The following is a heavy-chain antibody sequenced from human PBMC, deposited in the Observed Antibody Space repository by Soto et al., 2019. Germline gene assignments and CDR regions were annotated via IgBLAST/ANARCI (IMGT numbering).Heavy chain of an antibody. J-gene: IGHJ4*02. CDR1: GGSISSYY. CDR3: ARQYGGSYADY. Sequence: QVQLQESGPGLVKPSETLSLTCTVSGGSISSYYWSWIRQPPGKGLEWIGYIYYSGSTNYNPSLNSRVTISVDTSKNQFSLKLSSVNAADTAVYYCARQYGGSYADYWGQGTLVTVSS. D-gene: IGHD1-26*01. V-gene: IGHV4-59*08. CDR2: IYYSGST.